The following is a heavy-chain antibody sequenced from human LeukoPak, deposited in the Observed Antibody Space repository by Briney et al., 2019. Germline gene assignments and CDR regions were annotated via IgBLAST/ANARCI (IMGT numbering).Heavy chain of an antibody. J-gene: IGHJ5*02. CDR1: GGSFSNYY. D-gene: IGHD2-21*01. CDR2: IYYSGST. V-gene: IGHV4-39*01. Sequence: SETLSLTCAVYGGSFSNYYWSWIRQPPGKGLEWIGSIYYSGSTYYNPSLKSRVTISVDTSKNQFSLKLSSATAADTAVYYCARLLGTHINYFDPWGQGTLVTVSS. CDR3: ARLLGTHINYFDP.